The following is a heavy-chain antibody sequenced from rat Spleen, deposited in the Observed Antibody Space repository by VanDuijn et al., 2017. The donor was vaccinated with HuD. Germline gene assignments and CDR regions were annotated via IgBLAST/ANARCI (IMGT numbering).Heavy chain of an antibody. CDR3: ARTYGGYTSHWFAY. CDR1: GFSLTNYN. V-gene: IGHV2-45*01. D-gene: IGHD1-11*01. CDR2: MWSAGVT. Sequence: QVQLKESGPGLVQPSETLSLTCPVSGFSLTNYNVHWFRQPPGKGLEWMGVMWSAGVTAYNSALKSRLSISRDTSKSQVYLKMNSLQTGDTATYYCARTYGGYTSHWFAYWGQGASVIVSS. J-gene: IGHJ4*01.